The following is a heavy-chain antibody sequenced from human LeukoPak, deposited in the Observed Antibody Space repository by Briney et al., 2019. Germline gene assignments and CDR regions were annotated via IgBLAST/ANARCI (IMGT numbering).Heavy chain of an antibody. Sequence: QPGRSLRLSCAASGFTFSSYGMHWVRQAPGKGLEWVSGISGSGGSTYYADSVKGRFTISRDNSKNTLYLQMDSLRAEDTAVYYCAKGGLGSGYHNCFDYWGQGTLVTVSS. D-gene: IGHD3-9*01. J-gene: IGHJ4*02. CDR2: ISGSGGST. CDR3: AKGGLGSGYHNCFDY. V-gene: IGHV3-23*01. CDR1: GFTFSSYG.